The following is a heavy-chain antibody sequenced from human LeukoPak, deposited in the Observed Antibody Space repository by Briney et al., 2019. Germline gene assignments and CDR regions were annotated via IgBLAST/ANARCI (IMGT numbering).Heavy chain of an antibody. CDR2: IIPILGIA. J-gene: IGHJ6*02. CDR3: ARDEYSSSSLNSDYGMDV. V-gene: IGHV1-69*04. CDR1: GGTFSSYA. Sequence: ALVKVSCKASGGTFSSYAISWVRQAPGQGLEWMGRIIPILGIANYAQKFQGRVTITADKSTSTAYMELSSLRSEDTAVYYCARDEYSSSSLNSDYGMDVWGQGTTVTVSS. D-gene: IGHD6-6*01.